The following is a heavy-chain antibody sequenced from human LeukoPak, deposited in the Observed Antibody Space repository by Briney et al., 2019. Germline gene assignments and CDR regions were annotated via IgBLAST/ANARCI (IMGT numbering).Heavy chain of an antibody. Sequence: SETLSLTCAVSGYSISSGYYWGWIRQPPGKGLEWIGSIYHSGSTYYNPSIKSRVTISVDTSKNQFSLKLSSVTAADTAVYYCARDPDIVVVPAADWGQGTLVTVSS. CDR2: IYHSGST. CDR3: ARDPDIVVVPAAD. D-gene: IGHD2-2*01. V-gene: IGHV4-38-2*02. J-gene: IGHJ4*02. CDR1: GYSISSGYY.